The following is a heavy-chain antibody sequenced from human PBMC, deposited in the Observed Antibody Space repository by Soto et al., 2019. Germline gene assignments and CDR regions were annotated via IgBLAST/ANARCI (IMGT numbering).Heavy chain of an antibody. CDR2: FYSGST. J-gene: IGHJ6*02. Sequence: PSETLSLTCTVSGGSISSYQWSWIRQTGGKGLEWIGRFYSGSTKSNPSLKSRVTMSADTSKNQFSLSLRSVTAADTAIYFCARMYNSGFYRPEGDYYFYGMDVWGQGTTVTVSS. CDR3: ARMYNSGFYRPEGDYYFYGMDV. CDR1: GGSISSYQ. V-gene: IGHV4-4*07. D-gene: IGHD6-19*01.